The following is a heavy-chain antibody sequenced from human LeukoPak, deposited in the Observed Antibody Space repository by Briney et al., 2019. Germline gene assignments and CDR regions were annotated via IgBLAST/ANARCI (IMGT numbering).Heavy chain of an antibody. D-gene: IGHD3-3*01. J-gene: IGHJ5*02. CDR1: GGTFSSYA. V-gene: IGHV1-69*13. Sequence: SVKVSCKASGGTFSSYAISWVRQAPGQGLEWMGGIIPIFGTANYAQKFQGKVTITADESTSTAYMELSSLRSEDTAVYYCARTSYDFWSANWFDPWGQGTLVTVSS. CDR2: IIPIFGTA. CDR3: ARTSYDFWSANWFDP.